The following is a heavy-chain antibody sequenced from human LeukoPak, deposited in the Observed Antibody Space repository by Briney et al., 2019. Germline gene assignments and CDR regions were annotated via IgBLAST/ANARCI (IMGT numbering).Heavy chain of an antibody. D-gene: IGHD6-13*01. CDR3: ARHGGPSSSWFFPIDY. V-gene: IGHV4-59*08. J-gene: IGHJ4*02. CDR2: IYYSGST. CDR1: GASIISYY. Sequence: SETLSLTCTVSGASIISYYWSWIRQPPGKGLEWIGYIYYSGSTNYNPSLKSRVTISVDTSKNQFSLKLSSVTAADTAVYYCARHGGPSSSWFFPIDYWGQGTLVTVSS.